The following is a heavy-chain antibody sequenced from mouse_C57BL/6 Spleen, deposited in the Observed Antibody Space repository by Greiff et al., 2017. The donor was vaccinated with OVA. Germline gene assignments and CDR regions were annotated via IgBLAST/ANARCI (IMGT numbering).Heavy chain of an antibody. V-gene: IGHV5-4*03. CDR1: GFTFSSYA. Sequence: EVKLVESGGGLVKPGGSLKLSCAASGFTFSSYAMSWVRQTPEKRLEWVATISDGGSYTYYPDNVKGRFTISRDNAKNNLYLQMSHLKSEDTAMYYCARRDYGSAWFAYWGQGTLVTVSA. D-gene: IGHD1-1*01. J-gene: IGHJ3*01. CDR2: ISDGGSYT. CDR3: ARRDYGSAWFAY.